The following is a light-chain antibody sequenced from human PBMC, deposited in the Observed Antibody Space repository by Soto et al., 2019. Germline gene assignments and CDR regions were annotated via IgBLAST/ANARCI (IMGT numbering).Light chain of an antibody. V-gene: IGLV6-57*04. CDR1: SGNIASSY. J-gene: IGLJ2*01. Sequence: LTQPHSVSESPGKTVTISCSRSSGNIASSYVQWYQQRPGSPPTTVIYENSQRPSGVPDRFSASIDSSSKSASLTITGLKTEDEADYYCQSYDNTNVVFGGGTKVTVL. CDR3: QSYDNTNVV. CDR2: ENS.